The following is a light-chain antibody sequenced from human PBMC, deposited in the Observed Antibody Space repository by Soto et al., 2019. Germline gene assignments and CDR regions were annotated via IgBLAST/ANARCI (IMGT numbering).Light chain of an antibody. CDR1: QSINNY. V-gene: IGKV1-39*01. CDR3: LQSYRTPLT. J-gene: IGKJ4*01. CDR2: GAS. Sequence: MQITHCPCYLSASVLYRVTITCRGSQSINNYLSWYQQKPGKAPNLLIFGASTLQSGVPSRFSGSGSGTDFTLTISSLQPEDFATYYCLQSYRTPLTFGGGTKVDIK.